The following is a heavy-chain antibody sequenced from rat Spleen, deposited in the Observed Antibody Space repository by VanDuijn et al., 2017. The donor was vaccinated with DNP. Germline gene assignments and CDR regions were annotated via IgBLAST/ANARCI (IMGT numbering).Heavy chain of an antibody. CDR1: GFAFSDYA. CDR3: TRTYSY. Sequence: EVQLVESGGGLVQPGRSLKLSCAASGFAFSDYAMAWVRQAPKKGLEWVATIIYDGSNTYYRDSVKGRFTISRDNAKSTLYLQMDGLRSEDTATYYCTRTYSYWGQGVMVTVSS. D-gene: IGHD1-9*01. J-gene: IGHJ2*01. V-gene: IGHV5-17*01. CDR2: IIYDGSNT.